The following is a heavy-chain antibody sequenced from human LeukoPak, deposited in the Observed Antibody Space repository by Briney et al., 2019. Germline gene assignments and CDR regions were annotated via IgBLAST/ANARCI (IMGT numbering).Heavy chain of an antibody. Sequence: ASVKVSCKVSGYTLTELSMHWVRQAPGKGLEWMGGFDPEDGETIYAQKFQGRVTMTEDTSTDTAYMELSSVRSEDTAVYYCATAPLGYYDSSGYPLIYFQHWGQGTLVTVSP. V-gene: IGHV1-24*01. CDR1: GYTLTELS. J-gene: IGHJ1*01. CDR3: ATAPLGYYDSSGYPLIYFQH. CDR2: FDPEDGET. D-gene: IGHD3-22*01.